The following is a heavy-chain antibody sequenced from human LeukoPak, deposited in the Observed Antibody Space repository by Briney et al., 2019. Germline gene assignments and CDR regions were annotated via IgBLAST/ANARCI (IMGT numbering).Heavy chain of an antibody. Sequence: GGSLRLSCSASGFTFSSYAMHWVRQAPGKGLEYVSAISSNGGSTYYADSVKGRFTISRDNSKNTLYLQMSSLRAEDTAVYYCVKDLEFGAGTMSGWFDPWGQGTLVTVSS. V-gene: IGHV3-64D*09. J-gene: IGHJ5*02. CDR3: VKDLEFGAGTMSGWFDP. CDR2: ISSNGGST. D-gene: IGHD3-22*01. CDR1: GFTFSSYA.